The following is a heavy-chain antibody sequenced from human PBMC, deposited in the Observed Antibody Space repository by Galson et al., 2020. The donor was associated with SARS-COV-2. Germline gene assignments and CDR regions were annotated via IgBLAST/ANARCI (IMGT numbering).Heavy chain of an antibody. CDR3: AGELLDYYGMDV. Sequence: GESLKISCAASGFTFSSYGMHWVRQAPGKGLEWVAVIWYDGSNKYYADSVKGRFTISRDNSKNTLYLQMNSLRAEDTAVYYCAGELLDYYGMDVWGQGTTVTVSS. CDR1: GFTFSSYG. V-gene: IGHV3-33*01. J-gene: IGHJ6*02. CDR2: IWYDGSNK.